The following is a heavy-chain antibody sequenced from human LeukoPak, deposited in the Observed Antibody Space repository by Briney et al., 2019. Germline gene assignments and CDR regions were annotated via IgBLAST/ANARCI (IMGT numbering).Heavy chain of an antibody. CDR1: GYSISSGYY. V-gene: IGHV4-38-2*02. J-gene: IGHJ3*02. D-gene: IGHD3-3*01. CDR3: ARGVANYDFWSGYYRFAFDI. Sequence: SETLSLTCTVSGYSISSGYYWGWIRQPPGKGLEWIGSIYHSGSTYYNPSLKSRVTISVDTSKNQFSLKLSSVTAADTAVYYCARGVANYDFWSGYYRFAFDIWGQGTMVTVSS. CDR2: IYHSGST.